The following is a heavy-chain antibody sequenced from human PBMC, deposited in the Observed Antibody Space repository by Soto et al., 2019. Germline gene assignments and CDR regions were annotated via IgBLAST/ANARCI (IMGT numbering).Heavy chain of an antibody. Sequence: QVQVVQSGAEVKKPGSSVKISCKASGRIFSSFPTSWVRQVPGQGLEWMGGVISASGSVTYAPKVQGRVTMPAVKSADIGYMELTSLTSEDTAIYYCARVGSRDAYNYVLDQWGPGTMVTASS. J-gene: IGHJ1*01. CDR2: VISASGSV. CDR3: ARVGSRDAYNYVLDQ. CDR1: GRIFSSFP. D-gene: IGHD5-18*01. V-gene: IGHV1-69*06.